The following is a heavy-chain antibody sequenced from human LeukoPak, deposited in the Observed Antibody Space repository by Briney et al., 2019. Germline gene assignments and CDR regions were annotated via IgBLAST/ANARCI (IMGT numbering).Heavy chain of an antibody. V-gene: IGHV1-2*06. J-gene: IGHJ3*02. D-gene: IGHD7-27*01. CDR2: INPNSGGT. CDR1: GYTFTGYY. CDR3: ARDPTLGLMLFDI. Sequence: GAPVKVSCKASGYTFTGYYMHWVRQAPGQGLEWMGRINPNSGGTNYAQKFQGRVTMTRDTSISTAYMELSRLRSDDTAVYYCARDPTLGLMLFDIWGQGTMVTVSS.